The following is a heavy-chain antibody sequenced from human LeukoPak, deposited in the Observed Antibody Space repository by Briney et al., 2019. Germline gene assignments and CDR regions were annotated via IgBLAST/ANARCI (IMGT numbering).Heavy chain of an antibody. CDR1: GFTFSSYA. Sequence: GGSLRLSCAASGFTFSSYAMSWVRQAPGKGLEWVSAISGSGGSTYYADSVKGRFTISRDNSKNTLYLQMNGLRAEDTAVYYCAKAYLYCSSTSCPSGPRYYGMDVWGKGTTVTVSS. V-gene: IGHV3-23*01. D-gene: IGHD2-2*01. CDR3: AKAYLYCSSTSCPSGPRYYGMDV. J-gene: IGHJ6*04. CDR2: ISGSGGST.